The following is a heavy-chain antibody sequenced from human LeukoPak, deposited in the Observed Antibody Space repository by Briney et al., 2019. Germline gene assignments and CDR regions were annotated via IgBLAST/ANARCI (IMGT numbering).Heavy chain of an antibody. CDR3: AKGSGRYGSGSFSDS. V-gene: IGHV3-48*04. CDR1: GFTFSSYS. D-gene: IGHD3-10*01. J-gene: IGHJ5*01. CDR2: ISSSSSTI. Sequence: GGSLRLSCAASGFTFSSYSMNWVRQAPGKGLEWVSYISSSSSTIYYADSVKGRFTISRDNAKNSLYLQMNSLRAEDTAVYYCAKGSGRYGSGSFSDSWGQGTLVTVSS.